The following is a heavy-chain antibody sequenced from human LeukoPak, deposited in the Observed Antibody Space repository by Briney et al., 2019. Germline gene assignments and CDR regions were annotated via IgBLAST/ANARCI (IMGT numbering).Heavy chain of an antibody. J-gene: IGHJ6*03. Sequence: GGSLRLSCAASGFTFSSYEMNWVRQAPGKGLEWVSYISSSGSSIYYADSVKGRCTISRDNAKNSLYLQMNSLRAEDTAVYYCARVSSKTMVRGLLTKKNYNYHYMDVWGKGTTVTISS. V-gene: IGHV3-48*03. CDR3: ARVSSKTMVRGLLTKKNYNYHYMDV. CDR2: ISSSGSSI. CDR1: GFTFSSYE. D-gene: IGHD3-10*01.